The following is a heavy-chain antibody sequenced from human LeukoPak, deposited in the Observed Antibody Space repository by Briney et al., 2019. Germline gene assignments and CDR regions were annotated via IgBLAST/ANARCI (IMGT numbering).Heavy chain of an antibody. J-gene: IGHJ4*02. CDR2: IYSDGST. D-gene: IGHD5-12*01. CDR3: ARISAYDDY. Sequence: GGSLRLSCAASGFTVSSNYMNWVRQAPGKGLEWVSGIYSDGSTYYADSVKGRFTISRDNSKNTLFLQMNSLRAEDTAVYYCARISAYDDYWGQGTLVTVSS. CDR1: GFTVSSNY. V-gene: IGHV3-53*01.